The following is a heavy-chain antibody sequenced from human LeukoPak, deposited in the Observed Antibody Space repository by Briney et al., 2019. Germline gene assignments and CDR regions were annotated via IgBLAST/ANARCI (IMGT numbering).Heavy chain of an antibody. Sequence: ASVKVSCKASGYTFTSYYMHWVRQAPGQGLEWMGIINPSGGSTSYAQKFQGRVTMTRDMSTSTVYMELSSLRSDDTAVYYCARDPTARSSGYYFNWFDPWGQGTLVTVSS. V-gene: IGHV1-46*01. CDR3: ARDPTARSSGYYFNWFDP. D-gene: IGHD3-22*01. J-gene: IGHJ5*02. CDR2: INPSGGST. CDR1: GYTFTSYY.